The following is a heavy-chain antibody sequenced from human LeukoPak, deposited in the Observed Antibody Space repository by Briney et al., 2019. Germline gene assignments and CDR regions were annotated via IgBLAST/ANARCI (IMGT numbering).Heavy chain of an antibody. D-gene: IGHD3-22*01. CDR1: GFTVSSNS. CDR3: ARKHYYDSSGFFPPMDY. V-gene: IGHV3-66*01. J-gene: IGHJ4*02. Sequence: SGGSLRPSCAASGFTVSSNSMSWVRQAPGKGLEWVSVIYSGGSTFYADSVKGRFTISRDNSKNTLYLQMNSLRAEDTAVYYCARKHYYDSSGFFPPMDYWGQGTLVTVSS. CDR2: IYSGGST.